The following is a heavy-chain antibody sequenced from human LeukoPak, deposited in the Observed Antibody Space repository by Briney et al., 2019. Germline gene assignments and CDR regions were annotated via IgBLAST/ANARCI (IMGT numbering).Heavy chain of an antibody. Sequence: PGGSLRLSCAASGFTFSDYYMSWIRQAPGKGLEWVSYISSSSSYTNYADSAKGRFTISRDNAKNSLYLQMNSLRAEDTAVYYCARDSTVVKSYYYYYGMDVWGQGTTVTVSS. CDR1: GFTFSDYY. D-gene: IGHD4-23*01. V-gene: IGHV3-11*06. J-gene: IGHJ6*02. CDR3: ARDSTVVKSYYYYYGMDV. CDR2: ISSSSSYT.